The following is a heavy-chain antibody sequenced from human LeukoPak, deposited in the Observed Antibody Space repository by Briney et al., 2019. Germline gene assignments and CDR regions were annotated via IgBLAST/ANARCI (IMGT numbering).Heavy chain of an antibody. Sequence: ASVKVSCKASGYTFTGYYMHWVRQAPGQGLEWMGGIIPIFGTANYAQKFQGRVTITTDESTSTAYMELSSLRSEDTAVYYCARGADRDGYNHYYYYYMDVWGKGTTVTVSS. CDR2: IIPIFGTA. CDR1: GYTFTGYY. D-gene: IGHD5-24*01. J-gene: IGHJ6*03. CDR3: ARGADRDGYNHYYYYYMDV. V-gene: IGHV1-69*05.